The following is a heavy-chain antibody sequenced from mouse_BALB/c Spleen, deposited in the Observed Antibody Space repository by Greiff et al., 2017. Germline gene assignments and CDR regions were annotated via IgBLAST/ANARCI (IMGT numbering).Heavy chain of an antibody. V-gene: IGHV5-17*02. CDR1: GFTFSSFG. Sequence: DVKLVESGGGLVQPGGSRKLSCAASGFTFSSFGMHWVRQAPEKGLEWVAYISSGSSTIYYADTVKGRFTISRDNPKNTLFLQMTSLRSEDTAMYYCARWKAMDYWGQGTSVTVSS. CDR2: ISSGSSTI. J-gene: IGHJ4*01. CDR3: ARWKAMDY.